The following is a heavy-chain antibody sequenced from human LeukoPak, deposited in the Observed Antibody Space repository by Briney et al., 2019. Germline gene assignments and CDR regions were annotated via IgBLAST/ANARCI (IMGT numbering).Heavy chain of an antibody. Sequence: GGSLRLSCAASGFTFSSYSMNWVRQAPGKGLEWVSSISSSSSYIYYADSVKGRFTISRDNAKNSLYLQMNSLRAEDTAVCYCARDLSGYYPFDYWGQGTLVTVSS. V-gene: IGHV3-21*01. CDR2: ISSSSSYI. CDR3: ARDLSGYYPFDY. J-gene: IGHJ4*02. D-gene: IGHD3-22*01. CDR1: GFTFSSYS.